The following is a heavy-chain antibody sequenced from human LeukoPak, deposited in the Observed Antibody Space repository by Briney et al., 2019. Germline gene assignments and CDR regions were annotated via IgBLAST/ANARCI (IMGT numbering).Heavy chain of an antibody. Sequence: PSETLSLTCAVYGGSFSGYYWSWIRQPPGKGLEWIGEINHSGSTNYNPSLKSRVTISVDTSRNQFSLKLSSVTAADTAVYYCAPGGYGEGYWGQGTLVTVSS. V-gene: IGHV4-34*01. CDR2: INHSGST. CDR1: GGSFSGYY. CDR3: APGGYGEGY. D-gene: IGHD1-1*01. J-gene: IGHJ4*02.